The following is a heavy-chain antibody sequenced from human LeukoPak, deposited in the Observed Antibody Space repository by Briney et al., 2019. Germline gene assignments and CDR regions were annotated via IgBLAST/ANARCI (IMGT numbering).Heavy chain of an antibody. J-gene: IGHJ4*02. CDR2: ISYDGSNK. CDR3: ARDYKDIVVVPAAFDY. D-gene: IGHD2-2*01. CDR1: GFTFSSYG. Sequence: GGSLRLSCAASGFTFSSYGMHWVRQAPGKGLEWVAVISYDGSNKYYADSVKGRFTISRDNSKNTLYLQMNSLRAEDTAVYYCARDYKDIVVVPAAFDYWGQGTLVTVSS. V-gene: IGHV3-30*03.